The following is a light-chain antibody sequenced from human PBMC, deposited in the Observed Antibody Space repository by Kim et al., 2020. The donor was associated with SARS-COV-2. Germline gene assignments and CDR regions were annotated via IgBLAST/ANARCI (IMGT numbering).Light chain of an antibody. CDR3: QQYDTLIT. CDR2: DAS. CDR1: QDITNY. V-gene: IGKV1-33*01. Sequence: SASVGDGVTITCQASQDITNYLNWYQQQPGKAPKLLIYDASILEAGVPSRFSGRGSGTYFSFTITNLQPEDVATYYCQQYDTLITFGQGTRLEIK. J-gene: IGKJ5*01.